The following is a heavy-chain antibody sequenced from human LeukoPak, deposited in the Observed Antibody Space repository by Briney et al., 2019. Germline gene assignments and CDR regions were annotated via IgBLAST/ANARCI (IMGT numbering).Heavy chain of an antibody. CDR2: IIPISGVS. CDR1: GDTFSSYG. Sequence: ASVKVSCKTSGDTFSSYGLNWVRQAPGQGLEWMGRIIPISGVSNYAQKFQDRVTINTDESTSTVYMELSSLRYEDTAVYYCARDPRGIFGVAISSGNWFDPWGQGTPVTVSS. CDR3: ARDPRGIFGVAISSGNWFDP. J-gene: IGHJ5*02. D-gene: IGHD3-3*01. V-gene: IGHV1-69*05.